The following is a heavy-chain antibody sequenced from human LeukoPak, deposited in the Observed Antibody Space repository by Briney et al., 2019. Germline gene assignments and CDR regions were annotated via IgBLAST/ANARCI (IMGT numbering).Heavy chain of an antibody. D-gene: IGHD3-22*01. Sequence: PGGSLRLSCAASGFTFSSYAMSWIRQAPGKGLEWVSAISGSGGSTYYADSVKGRFTISRDNSKNTLYLQMNSLRAEDTAVYYCAGTDSSGYYPYWGQGTLVTVSS. CDR2: ISGSGGST. CDR3: AGTDSSGYYPY. J-gene: IGHJ4*02. V-gene: IGHV3-23*01. CDR1: GFTFSSYA.